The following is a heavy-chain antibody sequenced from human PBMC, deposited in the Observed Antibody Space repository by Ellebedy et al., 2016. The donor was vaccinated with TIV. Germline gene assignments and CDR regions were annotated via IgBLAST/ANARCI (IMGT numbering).Heavy chain of an antibody. CDR3: AKSLWFEVSGSFDY. Sequence: GESLKISCAASGFTFSSYAMSWVRQAPGKGLEWVAAISGSRGSTSYADSVKGRFTISSDSSKNTLYLHMNSLSAEDTAVYYCAKSLWFEVSGSFDYWGQGTLVTVSS. CDR1: GFTFSSYA. V-gene: IGHV3-23*01. D-gene: IGHD3-10*01. CDR2: ISGSRGST. J-gene: IGHJ4*02.